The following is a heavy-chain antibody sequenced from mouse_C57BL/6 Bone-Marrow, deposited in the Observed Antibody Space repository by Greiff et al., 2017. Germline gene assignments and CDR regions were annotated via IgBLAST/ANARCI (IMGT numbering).Heavy chain of an antibody. Sequence: QVQLKQPGAELVKPGASVKMSCKASGYTFTSYWITWVKQRPGQGLEWIGDIYPGHGSTNYNEKIKIKATLTVDTSARPDYLQLSSLTFTDSAVFYCARPSYGNYWYFDVWGKGTTVTVSS. CDR1: GYTFTSYW. CDR3: ARPSYGNYWYFDV. CDR2: IYPGHGST. J-gene: IGHJ1*03. V-gene: IGHV1-55*01. D-gene: IGHD2-1*01.